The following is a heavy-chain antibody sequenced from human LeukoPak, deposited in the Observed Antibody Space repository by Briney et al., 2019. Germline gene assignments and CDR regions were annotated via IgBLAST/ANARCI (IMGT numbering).Heavy chain of an antibody. CDR3: AREGQYCGSTTCYTGFDF. V-gene: IGHV1-18*01. CDR2: ISAYNGNT. CDR1: GYTFTSYG. D-gene: IGHD2-2*02. Sequence: ASVKVSCKASGYTFTSYGISWVRQAPGQGLEWMGWISAYNGNTNYAQKLQGRVTMTTDTSTSTAYMELRSLRSDDTAVYYCAREGQYCGSTTCYTGFDFWGQGTLVTVSS. J-gene: IGHJ4*02.